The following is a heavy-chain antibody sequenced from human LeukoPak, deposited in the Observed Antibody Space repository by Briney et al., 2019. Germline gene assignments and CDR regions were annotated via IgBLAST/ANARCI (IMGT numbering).Heavy chain of an antibody. D-gene: IGHD3-22*01. CDR1: GFTFSNYW. Sequence: GGSLRLSCAASGFTFSNYWMSWVRQAPGKGPEWVANIKQDGSEKYYVDSVKGRFTISRDNAKDSLYLEMNSLRAEDTAVYYCARGYYYDSSGYYCDYWGQGTLVTVSS. V-gene: IGHV3-7*01. CDR2: IKQDGSEK. J-gene: IGHJ4*02. CDR3: ARGYYYDSSGYYCDY.